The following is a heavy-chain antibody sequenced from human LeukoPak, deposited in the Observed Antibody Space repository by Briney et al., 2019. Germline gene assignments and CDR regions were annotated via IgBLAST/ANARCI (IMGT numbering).Heavy chain of an antibody. CDR1: DGSISSYY. CDR3: ARGEYSTGFDP. J-gene: IGHJ5*02. V-gene: IGHV4-59*01. D-gene: IGHD6-6*01. CDR2: IYHSGST. Sequence: LETLSLTCTVSDGSISSYYWSWIRQPPGKGLEWIGHIYHSGSTTYNPSLKSRVTISVDTSKNQFSLKLSSVTAADTAVYYCARGEYSTGFDPWGQGTPVTVSS.